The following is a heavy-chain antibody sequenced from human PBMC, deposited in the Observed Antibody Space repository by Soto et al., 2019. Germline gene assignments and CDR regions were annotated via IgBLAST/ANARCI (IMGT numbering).Heavy chain of an antibody. V-gene: IGHV1-69*02. D-gene: IGHD6-13*01. Sequence: QVQLVQSGAEVKKPGSSVKVSCKASGGTFSSYTISWVRQAPGQGLEWMGRIIPILGIANYAQKFQGRVTITADKSTSTAYMELSSLRSEDTAVYYCAGLTGYSSIWYTYWGQGTLVTVSS. CDR2: IIPILGIA. J-gene: IGHJ4*02. CDR1: GGTFSSYT. CDR3: AGLTGYSSIWYTY.